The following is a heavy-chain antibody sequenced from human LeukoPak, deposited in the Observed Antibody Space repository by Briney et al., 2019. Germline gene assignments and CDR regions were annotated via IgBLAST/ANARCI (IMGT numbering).Heavy chain of an antibody. V-gene: IGHV4-34*01. J-gene: IGHJ6*02. CDR1: GGSFSGYY. CDR3: ARGREYYDFWSGDYYYYGMDV. Sequence: PSETLSLTCAVYGGSFSGYYWSWIRQPPGKGLEWIGEINHSGSTNYNPSLKSRVTISVDTSKNQFSLKLSSVTAAGTAVYYCARGREYYDFWSGDYYYYGMDVWGQGTTVTVSS. D-gene: IGHD3-3*01. CDR2: INHSGST.